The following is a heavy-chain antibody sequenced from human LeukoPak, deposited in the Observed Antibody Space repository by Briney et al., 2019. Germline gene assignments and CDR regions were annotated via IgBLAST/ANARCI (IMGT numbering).Heavy chain of an antibody. CDR1: GGSISGRY. CDR2: VHYSGIT. Sequence: SGTLSLTCTVPGGSISGRYWSWIRQPPGKRLEWIGSVHYSGITDYNPSLESRVTISVDTSKNHFSLKLSSVTAADTAAYYCARRRDDNGNYFDFWGQGTLVTVSS. J-gene: IGHJ4*02. D-gene: IGHD2-8*01. V-gene: IGHV4-59*08. CDR3: ARRRDDNGNYFDF.